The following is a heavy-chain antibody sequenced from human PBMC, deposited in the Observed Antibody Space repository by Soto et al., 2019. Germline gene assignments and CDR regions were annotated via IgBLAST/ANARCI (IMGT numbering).Heavy chain of an antibody. V-gene: IGHV1-69*06. CDR1: GGTFSTYP. CDR2: IIPIFGTT. J-gene: IGHJ5*02. D-gene: IGHD6-6*01. Sequence: QVQLVQSVAEVKQPGSSVKVSCKAYGGTFSTYPISWVRQAPGQGLEWMGGIIPIFGTTNYAHKFQGRVTITADKATSTAYLELRRLTSDDTAVYYCARQSYIATPSLNWFDPCGRGTLVTVAS. CDR3: ARQSYIATPSLNWFDP.